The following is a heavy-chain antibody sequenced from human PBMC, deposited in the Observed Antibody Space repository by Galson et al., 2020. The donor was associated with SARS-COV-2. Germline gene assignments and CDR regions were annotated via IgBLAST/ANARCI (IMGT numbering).Heavy chain of an antibody. CDR3: ARDYSVYGMDV. CDR1: GGSFSGYY. CDR2: INHSGST. J-gene: IGHJ6*02. D-gene: IGHD3-10*01. V-gene: IGHV4-34*01. Sequence: SETLSLTCAVYGGSFSGYYWSWIRQPPGKGLEWIGEINHSGSTNYNPSLKSRVTISVDTSKNQFSLKLSSVTAADTAVYYCARDYSVYGMDVWGQGTTVTGSS.